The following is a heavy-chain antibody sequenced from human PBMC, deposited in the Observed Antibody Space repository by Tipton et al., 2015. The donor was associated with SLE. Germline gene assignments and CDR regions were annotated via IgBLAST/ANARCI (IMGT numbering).Heavy chain of an antibody. J-gene: IGHJ4*02. Sequence: SLRLSCAASGFTFNTHWMHWVRQDPEKGLVWVSRINRDGSDIRYADSVKGRFTISRDNAKKSLYLQMNSLRPEDTALYYCAKDMAIAVTGRPFDYWGPGTLVTVSS. CDR2: INRDGSDI. V-gene: IGHV3-74*01. D-gene: IGHD6-19*01. CDR1: GFTFNTHW. CDR3: AKDMAIAVTGRPFDY.